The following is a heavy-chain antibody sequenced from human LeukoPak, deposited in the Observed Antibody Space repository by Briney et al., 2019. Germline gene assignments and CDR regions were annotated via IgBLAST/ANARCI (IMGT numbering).Heavy chain of an antibody. CDR2: IIPIFGTA. Sequence: ASVKVSCKASGGTFSSYASSWVRQAPGQGLEWMGGIIPIFGTANYAQKFQGRVTITADESTSTAYMELSSLRSEDTAVYYCARALQYSSGWYPWFDPWGQGTLVTVSS. CDR3: ARALQYSSGWYPWFDP. D-gene: IGHD6-19*01. V-gene: IGHV1-69*01. CDR1: GGTFSSYA. J-gene: IGHJ5*02.